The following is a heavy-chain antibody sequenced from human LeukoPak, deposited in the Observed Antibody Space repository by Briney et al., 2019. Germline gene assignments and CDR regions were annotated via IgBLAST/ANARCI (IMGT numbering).Heavy chain of an antibody. J-gene: IGHJ3*02. CDR1: GFTVSSNY. CDR3: ARSVEAYSSSGEAFDI. Sequence: PGGSLRLSCAASGFTVSSNYMSWVRQAPGKGLEWVSVIYSGGSTYYADSVKGRFTISRDNSKDTLYLQMNSLRAEDTAVYYCARSVEAYSSSGEAFDIWGQGTMVTVSS. D-gene: IGHD6-6*01. CDR2: IYSGGST. V-gene: IGHV3-53*01.